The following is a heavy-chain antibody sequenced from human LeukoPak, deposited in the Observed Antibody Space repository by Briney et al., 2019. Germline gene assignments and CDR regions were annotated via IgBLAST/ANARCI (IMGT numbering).Heavy chain of an antibody. V-gene: IGHV3-30*02. J-gene: IGHJ4*02. CDR3: AKDRRALGYGSGSYLDY. D-gene: IGHD3-10*01. CDR2: IRYDGSNK. CDR1: GFTFSSCG. Sequence: GGSLRLSCAASGFTFSSCGMHWVRQAPGKGLAWVAFIRYDGSNKYYADSVKGRFTISRDNAKNSLYLQMNSLRAEDTALYYCAKDRRALGYGSGSYLDYWGQGTLVTVSS.